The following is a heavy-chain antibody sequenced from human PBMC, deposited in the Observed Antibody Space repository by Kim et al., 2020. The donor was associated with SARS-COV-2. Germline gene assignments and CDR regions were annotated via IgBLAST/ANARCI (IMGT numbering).Heavy chain of an antibody. CDR1: GYTFTNYW. Sequence: GESLKISCKGSGYTFTNYWIAWVRQMPGKGLEWMGVIYPSDSDTRYSPSFQGQVTISADKSITTAYLQWSSLKASDTAMYYCARGYYDRSGYSDAYDIWG. J-gene: IGHJ3*02. CDR3: ARGYYDRSGYSDAYDI. V-gene: IGHV5-51*01. CDR2: IYPSDSDT. D-gene: IGHD3-22*01.